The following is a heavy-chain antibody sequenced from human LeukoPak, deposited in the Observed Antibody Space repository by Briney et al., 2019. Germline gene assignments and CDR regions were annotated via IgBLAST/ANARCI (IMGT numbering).Heavy chain of an antibody. Sequence: SETLSLTCTVSGVSISSYYWSWIRQPPGKGLEWIGYIYYSGSTNYNPSLKSRVTISVDTSENQFSLKLSSVTDADTAVYYCARGGEHWFDPWGQGTLVTVSS. V-gene: IGHV4-59*01. CDR1: GVSISSYY. D-gene: IGHD2-21*01. J-gene: IGHJ5*02. CDR3: ARGGEHWFDP. CDR2: IYYSGST.